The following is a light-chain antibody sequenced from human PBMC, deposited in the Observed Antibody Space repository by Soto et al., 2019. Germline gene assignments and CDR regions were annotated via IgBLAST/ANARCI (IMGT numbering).Light chain of an antibody. CDR2: GAS. CDR1: QSVSSSY. J-gene: IGKJ5*01. Sequence: ETVLTQSPGTLSLSPGERATLSCRASQSVSSSYLAWYQQKPGQAPRLLIYGASSRATGIPDSFTGSGSGTDFTLTISRLEPEDFAVYYCQQYGSSPPITFRQATRLDIK. CDR3: QQYGSSPPIT. V-gene: IGKV3-20*01.